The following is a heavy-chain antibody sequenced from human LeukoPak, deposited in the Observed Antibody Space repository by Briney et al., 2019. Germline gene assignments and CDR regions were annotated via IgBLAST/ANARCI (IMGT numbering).Heavy chain of an antibody. V-gene: IGHV3-48*01. D-gene: IGHD6-19*01. CDR2: ISSSSSTI. CDR1: KFSFSNYG. J-gene: IGHJ4*02. CDR3: ARNGASSGRPYHFDY. Sequence: GGSLRLSCAASKFSFSNYGMNWVRQAQGKGLERISYISSSSSTIYYADSVKGRFTISRDNAESSLYLQMNSLRAEDTAVYYCARNGASSGRPYHFDYWGQGTLVTVSS.